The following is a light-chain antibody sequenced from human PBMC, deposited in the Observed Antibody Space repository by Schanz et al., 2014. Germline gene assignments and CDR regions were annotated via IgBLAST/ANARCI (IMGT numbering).Light chain of an antibody. Sequence: QSVLTQPASVSGSPGQSITISCTGTSSDIGGRAYVSWYQQRPGKAPQLILYDVNSRPSGVSNRFSGSKSGNTASLTISGLQAEDEADYYCSSYTSSSTWVFGGGTKLTVL. CDR3: SSYTSSSTWV. CDR2: DVN. CDR1: SSDIGGRAY. V-gene: IGLV2-14*01. J-gene: IGLJ3*02.